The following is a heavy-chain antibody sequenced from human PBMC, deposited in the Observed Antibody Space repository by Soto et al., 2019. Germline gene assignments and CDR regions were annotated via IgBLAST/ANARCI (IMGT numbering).Heavy chain of an antibody. V-gene: IGHV3-23*01. CDR1: GFTFSSYA. CDR3: AKAVAGTWGPSYYYYYGMDV. Sequence: EVQLLESGGGLVQPGGSLRLSCAASGFTFSSYAMSWVRQAPGKGLEWVSAISGSGGSTYYADSVKGRITISRDNSKNTLYLQMNSLRAEDTAVYYCAKAVAGTWGPSYYYYYGMDVWGQGTTVTVSS. D-gene: IGHD6-19*01. CDR2: ISGSGGST. J-gene: IGHJ6*02.